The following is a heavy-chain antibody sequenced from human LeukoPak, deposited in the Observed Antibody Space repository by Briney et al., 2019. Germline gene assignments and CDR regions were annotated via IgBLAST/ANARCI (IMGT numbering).Heavy chain of an antibody. J-gene: IGHJ4*02. CDR1: GYTCTGYY. D-gene: IGHD3-22*01. V-gene: IGHV1-2*02. Sequence: ASVKVSCKASGYTCTGYYMHWVRQAPGQGLEWTGWINPNSGGTNYAQKFQGRVTMTRDTSISTAYMELSRLRSDDTAVYYCARDADSSDSFEYWGQGTLVTVSS. CDR2: INPNSGGT. CDR3: ARDADSSDSFEY.